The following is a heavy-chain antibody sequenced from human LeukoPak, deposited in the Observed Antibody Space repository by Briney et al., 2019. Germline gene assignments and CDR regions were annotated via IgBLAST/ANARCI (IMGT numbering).Heavy chain of an antibody. CDR3: ARDPTPDSGYDSHPYFDY. V-gene: IGHV6-1*01. CDR2: TYYRSKWYN. Sequence: SQTLSLTCAISGDSVSSNSAAWNWIRQSLSRGLEWLGRTYYRSKWYNDYAVSVKSRITINPDTSKNQFSLQLNSVTPEDTAVYYCARDPTPDSGYDSHPYFDYWGQGTLVTVSS. J-gene: IGHJ4*02. D-gene: IGHD5-12*01. CDR1: GDSVSSNSAA.